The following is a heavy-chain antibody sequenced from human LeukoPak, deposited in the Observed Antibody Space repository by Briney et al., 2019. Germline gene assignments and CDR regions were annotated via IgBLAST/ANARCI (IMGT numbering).Heavy chain of an antibody. J-gene: IGHJ5*02. CDR2: IRNKANRYTT. D-gene: IGHD6-6*01. CDR1: GFTFSDHH. Sequence: GSLRLSCAASGFTFSDHHMDWVRQAPGEGLEWVARIRNKANRYTTEYAASVKGRFTISRDDSENSLYLQMDSLKTEDTAVYYCARGGGPIWQLVGYRRLSNWFDPWAREPWSPSPQ. CDR3: ARGGGPIWQLVGYRRLSNWFDP. V-gene: IGHV3-72*01.